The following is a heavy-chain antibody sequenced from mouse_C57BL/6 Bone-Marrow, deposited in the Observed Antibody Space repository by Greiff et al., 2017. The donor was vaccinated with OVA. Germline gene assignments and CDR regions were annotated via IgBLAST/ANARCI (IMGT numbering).Heavy chain of an antibody. V-gene: IGHV1-54*01. CDR1: GYAFTNYL. CDR3: ARGRDYSNYDAMDY. J-gene: IGHJ4*01. CDR2: INPGSGGT. Sequence: VKLQQSGAELVRPGTSVKVSCKASGYAFTNYLIEWVKQRPGQGLEWIGVINPGSGGTNYNEKFKGKATLTADKSSSTAYMQLSSLTSEDSAVYFCARGRDYSNYDAMDYWGQGTSVTVSS. D-gene: IGHD2-5*01.